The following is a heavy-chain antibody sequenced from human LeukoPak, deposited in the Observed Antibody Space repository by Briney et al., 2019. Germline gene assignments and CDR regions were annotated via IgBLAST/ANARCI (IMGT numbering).Heavy chain of an antibody. CDR1: GGSISSYY. CDR3: ARVNYDYVWGSLSLDY. CDR2: IYYSGST. Sequence: SETLSLTCTVSGGSISSYYWSWIRQPPGKGLEWIGYIYYSGSTNHNPSLKSRVTISVDTSKNQFSLKLSSVTAADTAVYYCARVNYDYVWGSLSLDYWGQGTPVTVSS. D-gene: IGHD3-16*01. J-gene: IGHJ4*02. V-gene: IGHV4-59*01.